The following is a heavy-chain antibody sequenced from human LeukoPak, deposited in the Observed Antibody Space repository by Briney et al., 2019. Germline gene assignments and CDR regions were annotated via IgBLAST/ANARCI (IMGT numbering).Heavy chain of an antibody. CDR1: GFTLSSYW. Sequence: PGGSLRLSCAASGFTLSSYWMHWVRQAPGKGLVWVSRINSDGSSTTHADSVKGRFTISRDNAKNTLYLQMNSLRAEDTAVYYCARGYLSGSYYTIGYWGQGTLVTVSS. CDR3: ARGYLSGSYYTIGY. D-gene: IGHD3-10*01. CDR2: INSDGSST. J-gene: IGHJ4*02. V-gene: IGHV3-74*01.